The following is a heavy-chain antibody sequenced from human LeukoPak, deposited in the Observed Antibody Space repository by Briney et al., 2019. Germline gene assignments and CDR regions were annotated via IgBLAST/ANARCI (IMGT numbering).Heavy chain of an antibody. CDR3: ASKTMATITEG. Sequence: AASVKVSCKASGGTFSSYAISWVRQAPGQGLEWMGGIIPIFGTANYAQKFQGRVTITTDESTSTAYMELSSLRSEDTAVYYCASKTMATITEGWGQGTLVTVSS. D-gene: IGHD5-24*01. J-gene: IGHJ4*02. CDR1: GGTFSSYA. V-gene: IGHV1-69*05. CDR2: IIPIFGTA.